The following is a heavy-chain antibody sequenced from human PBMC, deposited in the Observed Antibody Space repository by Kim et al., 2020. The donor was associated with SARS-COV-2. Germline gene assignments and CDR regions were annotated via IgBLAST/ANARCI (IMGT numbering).Heavy chain of an antibody. Sequence: GGSLRLSCTASGFTFGGYAMSWVRQAPGKGLEWVGFISSKAYGGTTEYAASVKGRFTISRDDSKSIAYLQMNSLKTEDTAVYYCTRDRTYYDFWSGYYAYYYYYMDVWGKGTTVTVSS. CDR1: GFTFGGYA. CDR2: ISSKAYGGTT. J-gene: IGHJ6*03. D-gene: IGHD3-3*01. V-gene: IGHV3-49*04. CDR3: TRDRTYYDFWSGYYAYYYYYMDV.